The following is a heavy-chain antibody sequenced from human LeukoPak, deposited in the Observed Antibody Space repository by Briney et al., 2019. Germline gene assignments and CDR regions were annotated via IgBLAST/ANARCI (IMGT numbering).Heavy chain of an antibody. Sequence: SETLSLTCTVSGGSISSYYWSWIRQPPGKGLEWIGYIYYSGSTNYNPSLKSRVTISVDTSKNQFSLKLSFVTAADTAVYYCARVGSPPAFDIWGQGTMVTVSS. J-gene: IGHJ3*02. CDR1: GGSISSYY. V-gene: IGHV4-59*01. CDR3: ARVGSPPAFDI. D-gene: IGHD6-13*01. CDR2: IYYSGST.